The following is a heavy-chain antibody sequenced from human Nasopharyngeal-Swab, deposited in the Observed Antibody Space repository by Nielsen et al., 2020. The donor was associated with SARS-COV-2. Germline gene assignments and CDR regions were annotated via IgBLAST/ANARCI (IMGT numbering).Heavy chain of an antibody. D-gene: IGHD3-22*01. Sequence: GESLKISCAASGFTFSSYGMHWVRQAPGKGLEWVAVISYDGSNKYYADSVKGRFTISRDNSENTLYLQMNSLRAEDTAVYYCAKDYYDSSGYYYPLRFDYWGQGTLVTVSS. V-gene: IGHV3-30*18. CDR1: GFTFSSYG. CDR3: AKDYYDSSGYYYPLRFDY. J-gene: IGHJ4*02. CDR2: ISYDGSNK.